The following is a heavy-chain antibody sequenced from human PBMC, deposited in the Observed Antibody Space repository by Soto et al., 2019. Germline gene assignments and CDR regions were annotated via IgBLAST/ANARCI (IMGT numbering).Heavy chain of an antibody. Sequence: ESGGGLVKPGGSLRLSCAASGFTFSSYSMNWVRQAPGKGLEWVSSISSSSSYIYYADSVKGRFTISRDNAKNSLYLQMNSLRAEDTAVYYCASDLLLSPGSATNFDYWGQGTLVTVSS. V-gene: IGHV3-21*01. CDR3: ASDLLLSPGSATNFDY. CDR2: ISSSSSYI. J-gene: IGHJ4*02. D-gene: IGHD3-16*02. CDR1: GFTFSSYS.